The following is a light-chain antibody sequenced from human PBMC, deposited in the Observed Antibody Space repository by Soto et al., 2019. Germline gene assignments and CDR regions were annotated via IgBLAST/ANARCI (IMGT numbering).Light chain of an antibody. CDR3: QGYGSSPWT. CDR2: AAS. J-gene: IGKJ1*01. CDR1: QSVPNNY. Sequence: EFVWTQSPGTLSLSPGERATLSCRASQSVPNNYLAWYQQTPRQDPMLRIYAASSRATGTPDRFSGSESGTDFTLTIGRLEPEDFGVYHCQGYGSSPWTFGQGIKVEIK. V-gene: IGKV3-20*01.